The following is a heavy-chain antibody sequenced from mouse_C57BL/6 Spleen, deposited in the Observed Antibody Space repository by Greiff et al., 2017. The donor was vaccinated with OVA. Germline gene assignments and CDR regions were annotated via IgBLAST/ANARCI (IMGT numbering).Heavy chain of an antibody. V-gene: IGHV1-80*01. CDR3: ARAVYGKGYAMDY. CDR1: GYAFSSYW. Sequence: VKVVESGAELVKPGASVKISCKASGYAFSSYWMNWVKQRPGKGLEWIGQIYPGDGDTNYNGKFKGKATLTADKSSSTAYMQLSSLTSEDSAVYVCARAVYGKGYAMDYWGQGTSVTVSS. J-gene: IGHJ4*01. CDR2: IYPGDGDT. D-gene: IGHD2-1*01.